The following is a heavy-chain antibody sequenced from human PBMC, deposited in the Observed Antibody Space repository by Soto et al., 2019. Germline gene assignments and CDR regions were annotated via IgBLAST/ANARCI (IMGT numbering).Heavy chain of an antibody. CDR3: AHSLLRAAFFDY. J-gene: IGHJ4*02. Sequence: QITLKESGPTLVKPAQTLTLTCTFSGFSLSTSGVAVSWIRQPPGKALEWLALIYWDDDKRYSPSLKNRLTITTDTSKTQVVLTMPNMDPVDTATDSCAHSLLRAAFFDYWGQGTLVTVSS. V-gene: IGHV2-5*02. CDR2: IYWDDDK. CDR1: GFSLSTSGVA.